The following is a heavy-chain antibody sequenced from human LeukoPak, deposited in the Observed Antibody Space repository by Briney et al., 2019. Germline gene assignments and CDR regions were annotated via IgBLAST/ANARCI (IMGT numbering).Heavy chain of an antibody. CDR2: IYHSGST. V-gene: IGHV4-4*02. D-gene: IGHD4-17*01. CDR3: GGGDMGYFDY. J-gene: IGHJ4*02. Sequence: SETLSLTCAVSGGSTSSSNWWSWVRQPPGKGLEWIGEIYHSGSTNYNPSLKSRVTISLDMSKDQFSLKLSSVTAADTAVYYCGGGDMGYFDYWGQGTLVTVSS. CDR1: GGSTSSSNW.